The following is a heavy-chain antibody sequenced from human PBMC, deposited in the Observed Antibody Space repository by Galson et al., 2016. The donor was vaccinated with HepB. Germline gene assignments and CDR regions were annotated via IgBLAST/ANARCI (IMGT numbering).Heavy chain of an antibody. CDR2: IRGSDNVP. Sequence: SLRLSCAGSGLAFSYHVMYWVRQAPGKGLEWVSAIRGSDNVPTYADSVKGRFTIFRDDSKNAVFLQMNSLRADDTAIYYCAKLGVRVATGGVDYWGQGTLVTDSS. CDR1: GLAFSYHV. D-gene: IGHD3-10*01. J-gene: IGHJ4*02. V-gene: IGHV3-23*01. CDR3: AKLGVRVATGGVDY.